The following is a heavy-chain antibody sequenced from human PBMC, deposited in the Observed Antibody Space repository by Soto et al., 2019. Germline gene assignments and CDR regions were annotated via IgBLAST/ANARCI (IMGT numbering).Heavy chain of an antibody. Sequence: ASVKVSCKAPGYTFTSYYMHWVRQAPGQGLEWMGIINPSGGSTSYAQKFQGRVTMTRDTSTSTAYMELRSLRSEDTAVYYCARGPGGYDNYYYYYYMDVWGKGTTVTVSS. V-gene: IGHV1-46*01. CDR2: INPSGGST. J-gene: IGHJ6*03. D-gene: IGHD5-12*01. CDR3: ARGPGGYDNYYYYYYMDV. CDR1: GYTFTSYY.